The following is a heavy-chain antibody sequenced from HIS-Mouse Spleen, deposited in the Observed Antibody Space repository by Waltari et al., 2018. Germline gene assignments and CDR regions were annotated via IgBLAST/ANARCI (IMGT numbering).Heavy chain of an antibody. J-gene: IGHJ4*02. D-gene: IGHD5-12*01. Sequence: QVQLVESGGGVVQLGRSRRLPWAASGFTFGSYARHGVRRAPGKGLEWVAVISYDVSNKYYADSVKCRFTISRDNSKNTLYLQMNSLRAEDTAVYYCARRYSGYDLGYWGQGTLVTVSS. V-gene: IGHV3-30*04. CDR3: ARRYSGYDLGY. CDR2: ISYDVSNK. CDR1: GFTFGSYA.